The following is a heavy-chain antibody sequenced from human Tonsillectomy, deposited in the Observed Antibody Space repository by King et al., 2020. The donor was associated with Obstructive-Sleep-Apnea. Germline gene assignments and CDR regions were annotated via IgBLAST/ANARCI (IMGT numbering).Heavy chain of an antibody. Sequence: VQLQQWGAGLLKPSETLSLTCAVYGGSFSGYYWSWLRQPPGKGLEWIGEINHSGSTNYNPSLKSRVTISVETSKKQFSLKLSSVTAADTAVYYCARGVVVPVALSFYYYGLDVWGQGTTVTVSS. D-gene: IGHD1-26*01. CDR1: GGSFSGYY. J-gene: IGHJ6*02. CDR2: INHSGST. V-gene: IGHV4-34*01. CDR3: ARGVVVPVALSFYYYGLDV.